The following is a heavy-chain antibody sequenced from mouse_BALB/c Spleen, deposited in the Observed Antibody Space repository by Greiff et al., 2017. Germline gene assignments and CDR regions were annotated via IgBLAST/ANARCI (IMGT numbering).Heavy chain of an antibody. Sequence: EVKLVESGGGLVQPGGSRKLSCAASGFTFSSFGMHWVRQAPEKGLEWVAYISSGSSTIYYADTVKGRFTISRDNPKNTLFLQMTSLRSEDTAMYYCARGGYDGAFDYWGQGTTLTVSS. CDR1: GFTFSSFG. J-gene: IGHJ2*01. CDR2: ISSGSSTI. D-gene: IGHD2-2*01. CDR3: ARGGYDGAFDY. V-gene: IGHV5-17*02.